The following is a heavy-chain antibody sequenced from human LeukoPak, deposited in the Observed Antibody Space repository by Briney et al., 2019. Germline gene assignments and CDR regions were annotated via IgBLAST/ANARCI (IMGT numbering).Heavy chain of an antibody. J-gene: IGHJ4*02. CDR1: GFTFSSYS. Sequence: PGGSLRLSCAASGFTFSSYSINWVRQAPGKGLEWVSSISGSSNYIYYADSVKGRFTISRDNAKNSLYLQMNSLRAEDTAVYYCGRALGSPLDYWGQGTLVTVSS. CDR3: GRALGSPLDY. CDR2: ISGSSNYI. D-gene: IGHD1-26*01. V-gene: IGHV3-21*01.